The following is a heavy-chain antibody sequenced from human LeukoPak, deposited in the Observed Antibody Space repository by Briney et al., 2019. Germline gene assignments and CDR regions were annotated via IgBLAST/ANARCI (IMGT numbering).Heavy chain of an antibody. D-gene: IGHD3-16*01. J-gene: IGHJ6*02. Sequence: GASVKVSCKASGYTFTIYAMNWVRQAPGQGLEWMGWINTNTGNPTYAQGFTGRFVFSLDTSVSTAYLQISSLKAEDTAVYYCARPGGLYDYAPDGMDVWGQGTTVTVSS. V-gene: IGHV7-4-1*02. CDR3: ARPGGLYDYAPDGMDV. CDR2: INTNTGNP. CDR1: GYTFTIYA.